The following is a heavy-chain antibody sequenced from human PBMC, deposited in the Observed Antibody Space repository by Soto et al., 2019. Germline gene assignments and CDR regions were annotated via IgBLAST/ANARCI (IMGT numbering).Heavy chain of an antibody. Sequence: QVQLVESGGGVVQPGRSLRLSCAASGFTFSSFGMHWVRQAPGKGLEWVAVASYDGSYKYYADSVKGRFTISRDNSKNTLYLQMTSLRAEDPAVYYCAKDRSVVATTPDFDYWGQGTLVTVSS. D-gene: IGHD5-12*01. J-gene: IGHJ4*02. CDR3: AKDRSVVATTPDFDY. CDR1: GFTFSSFG. CDR2: ASYDGSYK. V-gene: IGHV3-30*18.